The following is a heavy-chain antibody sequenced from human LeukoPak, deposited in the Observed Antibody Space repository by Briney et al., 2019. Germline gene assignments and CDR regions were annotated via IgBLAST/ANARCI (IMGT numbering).Heavy chain of an antibody. V-gene: IGHV1-2*02. CDR3: AREPDCSSTSCYYQGLGGFDP. CDR2: INPNSGGT. D-gene: IGHD2-2*01. CDR1: GYTFTGYY. J-gene: IGHJ5*02. Sequence: ASVKVSCKASGYTFTGYYMHWVRQAPGQGLEWMGWINPNSGGTNYAQKFQGRVTMTRDMSTSTAYMELRSLRSDDTAVYYCAREPDCSSTSCYYQGLGGFDPWGQGTLVTVSS.